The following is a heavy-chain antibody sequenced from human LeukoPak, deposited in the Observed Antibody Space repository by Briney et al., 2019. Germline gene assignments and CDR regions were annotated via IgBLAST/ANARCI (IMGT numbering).Heavy chain of an antibody. D-gene: IGHD4-23*01. CDR2: ISGSGGTI. CDR1: GFTFSSYA. J-gene: IGHJ4*02. V-gene: IGHV3-23*01. Sequence: GGSLRLSCAASGFTFSSYAMSWVRQAPGKGLQWVSSISGSGGTIYYADSVKGRFTISRDNSKNTLYLQMNSLRAEDTAVYYCAFGNSQFDYWGQGTLVTVSS. CDR3: AFGNSQFDY.